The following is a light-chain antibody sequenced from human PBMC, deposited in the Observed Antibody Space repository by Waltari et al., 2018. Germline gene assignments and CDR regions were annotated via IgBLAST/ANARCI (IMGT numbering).Light chain of an antibody. J-gene: IGKJ1*01. V-gene: IGKV1-12*01. CDR2: AAS. CDR3: QQSYGTPPT. CDR1: QGISSW. Sequence: DIQMTQSPSSVSASVGDRVTITCRAGQGISSWLAWYQHKPGKAPKVLIFAASSVQSGVPSRFSGSGSGTDFTLTISSLQPEDFATYYCQQSYGTPPTFGQGTKVEIK.